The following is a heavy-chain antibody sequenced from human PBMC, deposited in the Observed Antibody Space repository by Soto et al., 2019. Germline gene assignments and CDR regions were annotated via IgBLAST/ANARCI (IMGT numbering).Heavy chain of an antibody. CDR1: GFTFDDDA. D-gene: IGHD5-12*01. CDR2: ISWNRGSI. CDR3: AKDITGYSGYDPDAFDI. V-gene: IGHV3-9*01. Sequence: EVQLVESGGGLVQPGRSLRLSCAASGFTFDDDAMHWVRQAPGKGLEWFSGISWNRGSIGYPGSVKGRFTTSRDNAKNSLYLQMNSLRAEDTALYYCAKDITGYSGYDPDAFDIWGQGTMVTVSS. J-gene: IGHJ3*02.